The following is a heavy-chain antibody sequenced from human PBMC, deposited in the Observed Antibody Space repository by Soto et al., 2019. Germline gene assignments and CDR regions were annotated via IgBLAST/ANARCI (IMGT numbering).Heavy chain of an antibody. V-gene: IGHV3-73*01. CDR2: IRSKAKSYAT. D-gene: IGHD6-13*01. CDR3: TSIGIAAAGTDY. J-gene: IGHJ4*02. CDR1: GLTFSGSA. Sequence: GGSLRLSCAAPGLTFSGSAMHWVRQASGKGLEWVGRIRSKAKSYATVYAASVKGRFTISRDDSKNTAYLQMNSLKTEDTAVYYCTSIGIAAAGTDYSGQAPLVTVSS.